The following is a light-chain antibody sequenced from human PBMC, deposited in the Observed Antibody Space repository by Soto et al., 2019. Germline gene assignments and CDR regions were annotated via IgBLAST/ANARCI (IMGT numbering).Light chain of an antibody. CDR2: DVT. CDR3: SSFTSSTTVV. V-gene: IGLV2-14*03. Sequence: QSALTQPASVSGSPGQSITISCTGTSSDVGGYNYVSWYQQHPDKVPKLMIYDVTNRPSGVSNRFSGSKSGNTASLTISGLQGEDEADYYCSSFTSSTTVVFGGGTKVTVL. CDR1: SSDVGGYNY. J-gene: IGLJ3*02.